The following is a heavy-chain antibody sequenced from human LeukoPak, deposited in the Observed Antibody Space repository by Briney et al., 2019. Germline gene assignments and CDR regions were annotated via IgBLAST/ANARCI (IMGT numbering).Heavy chain of an antibody. CDR2: IIPIFGTA. D-gene: IGHD3-22*01. V-gene: IGHV1-69*05. J-gene: IGHJ4*02. Sequence: VASVKVSCKASGYTFTSYDINWVRQATGQGLEWMGRIIPIFGTANYAQKFQGRVTITTDESTSTAYMELSSLRSEDTAVYYCARDAHYYDSSGYYYPYYFDYWGQGTLVTVSS. CDR3: ARDAHYYDSSGYYYPYYFDY. CDR1: GYTFTSYD.